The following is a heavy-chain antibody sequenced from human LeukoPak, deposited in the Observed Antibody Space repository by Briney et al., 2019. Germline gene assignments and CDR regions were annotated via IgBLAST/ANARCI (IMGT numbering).Heavy chain of an antibody. V-gene: IGHV4-34*01. D-gene: IGHD6-6*01. CDR2: INHSGST. CDR3: ARGYTSSRFYD. CDR1: GGSFSGYY. Sequence: PSETLSLTCAVYGGSFSGYYWSWIRQPPGKGLEWIGEINHSGSTNYNPSLKSRVTISVDTSKNQFPLKLSSVTAADKAVYYCARGYTSSRFYDWGQGTLVTVSS. J-gene: IGHJ4*02.